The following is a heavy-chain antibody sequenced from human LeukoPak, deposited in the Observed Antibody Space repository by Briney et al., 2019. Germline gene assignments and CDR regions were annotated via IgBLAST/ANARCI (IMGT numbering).Heavy chain of an antibody. CDR2: ISYDGSNK. D-gene: IGHD3-22*01. CDR1: GFTFSSYA. CDR3: ARVPSYYDSSGYSFQH. Sequence: GGSLILSCAASGFTFSSYAMHWVRQAPGKGLEWVAVISYDGSNKYYADSVKGRFTISRDNPKNTLYLQMNSLRAEDTAVYYCARVPSYYDSSGYSFQHWGQGTLVTVSS. V-gene: IGHV3-30*04. J-gene: IGHJ1*01.